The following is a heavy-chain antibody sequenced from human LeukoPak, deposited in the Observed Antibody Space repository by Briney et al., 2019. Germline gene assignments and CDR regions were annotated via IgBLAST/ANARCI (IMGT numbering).Heavy chain of an antibody. CDR3: ASLVGVTRGAFDI. CDR1: GGSISSYH. V-gene: IGHV3-21*01. D-gene: IGHD1-26*01. Sequence: ETLSLTCTVSGGSISSYHWNWVRQAPGKGLEWVSSISSSSSYIYYADSVKGRFTISRDNAKNSLYLQMNSLRAEDTAVYYCASLVGVTRGAFDIWGQGTMVTVSS. CDR2: ISSSSSYI. J-gene: IGHJ3*02.